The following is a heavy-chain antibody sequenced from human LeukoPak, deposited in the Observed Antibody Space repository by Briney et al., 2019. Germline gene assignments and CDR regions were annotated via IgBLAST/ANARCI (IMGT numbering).Heavy chain of an antibody. CDR3: ARDREDV. CDR2: ISYDGSNK. V-gene: IGHV3-30-3*01. J-gene: IGHJ6*02. CDR1: GFTFSSYA. Sequence: GRSLRLSCAASGFTFSSYAMHWVRQAPGKGLEWVAVISYDGSNKYYADSVKGRFTISRDNFKNTLYLQMNSLRAEDTAVYYCARDREDVWGQGTTVTVSS. D-gene: IGHD3-10*01.